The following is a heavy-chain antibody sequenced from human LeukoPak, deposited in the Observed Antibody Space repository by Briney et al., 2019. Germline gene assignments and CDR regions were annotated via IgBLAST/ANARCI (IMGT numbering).Heavy chain of an antibody. CDR2: ISYDGSNK. Sequence: GGSLRLSCVASGVTLSNYAMSWARQAPGKGLEWVAVISYDGSNKYYADSVKGRFTISRDNSKNTLYLQMNSLRAEDTAVYYCARERIVVVPGKGYYGMDVWGQGTTVTVSS. D-gene: IGHD2-2*01. CDR3: ARERIVVVPGKGYYGMDV. J-gene: IGHJ6*02. CDR1: GVTLSNYA. V-gene: IGHV3-30-3*01.